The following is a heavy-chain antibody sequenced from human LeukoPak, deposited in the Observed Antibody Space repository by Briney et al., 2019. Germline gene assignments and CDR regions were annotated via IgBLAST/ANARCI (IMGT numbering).Heavy chain of an antibody. V-gene: IGHV3-74*01. D-gene: IGHD5-18*01. CDR1: GLSFSGNW. J-gene: IGHJ4*02. Sequence: GGSLRLSCAASGLSFSGNWMHWVRQAPGKGLVWVSRINIDGSARDYADSVKGRFTISRHNSENTLYLQMNSLRGEDTAVYYCARGVLGYSYGFDYWGQGTLVTVSS. CDR2: INIDGSAR. CDR3: ARGVLGYSYGFDY.